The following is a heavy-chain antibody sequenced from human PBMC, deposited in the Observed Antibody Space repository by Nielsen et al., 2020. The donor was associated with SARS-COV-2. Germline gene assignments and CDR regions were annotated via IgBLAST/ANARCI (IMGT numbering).Heavy chain of an antibody. J-gene: IGHJ5*02. CDR1: GFTFDDYA. CDR2: ISWNSGNT. V-gene: IGHV3-9*01. Sequence: GGSLRLSCAASGFTFDDYAMHWVRQAPGKGLEWVSGISWNSGNTGYAQKFQGRVTMTRNTSISTAYMELSSLRSEDTAVYYCARGLAARPWGQGTLVTVSS. D-gene: IGHD6-6*01. CDR3: ARGLAARP.